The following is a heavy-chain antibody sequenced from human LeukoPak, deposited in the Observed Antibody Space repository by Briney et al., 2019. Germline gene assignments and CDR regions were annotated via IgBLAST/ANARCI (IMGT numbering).Heavy chain of an antibody. CDR3: ASYIVVVPAAFDH. J-gene: IGHJ4*02. CDR2: IRYDGSNK. Sequence: GGSLRLSCAASGFTFSSYGMHWVRQAPGKGLEWVAFIRYDGSNKYYADSVKGRFTISRDNSKNTLYLQMNSLRAEDTAVYYCASYIVVVPAAFDHWGQGTLVTVSS. D-gene: IGHD2-2*01. CDR1: GFTFSSYG. V-gene: IGHV3-30*02.